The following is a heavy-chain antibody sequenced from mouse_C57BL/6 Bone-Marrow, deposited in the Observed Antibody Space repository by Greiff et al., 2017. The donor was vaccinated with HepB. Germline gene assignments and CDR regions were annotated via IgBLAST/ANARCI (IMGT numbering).Heavy chain of an antibody. Sequence: EVKVVESGGGLVKPGGSLKLSCAASGFTFSSYAMSWVRQTPEKRLEWVATISDGGSYTYYPDNVKGRFTISRDNAKNNLYLQMSHLKSEDTAMYYCARHYDYAMDYWGQGTSVTVSS. D-gene: IGHD2-4*01. CDR3: ARHYDYAMDY. V-gene: IGHV5-4*03. CDR1: GFTFSSYA. CDR2: ISDGGSYT. J-gene: IGHJ4*01.